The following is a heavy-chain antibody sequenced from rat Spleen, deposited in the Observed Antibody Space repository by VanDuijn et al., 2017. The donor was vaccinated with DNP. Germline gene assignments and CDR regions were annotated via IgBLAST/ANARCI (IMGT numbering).Heavy chain of an antibody. Sequence: EVQLVESGGGLIQPGRSLKLSCAASGFTFSDYNMAWVRQAPKKGLEWVATIINDGSRTYYRDSVKGRFTISRDNAKNTLYLQMDSLRSEDTATYYCTTLNYYASLSGYFDYWGQGAMVTVSS. CDR1: GFTFSDYN. J-gene: IGHJ2*01. D-gene: IGHD1-12*01. CDR3: TTLNYYASLSGYFDY. V-gene: IGHV5S10*01. CDR2: IINDGSRT.